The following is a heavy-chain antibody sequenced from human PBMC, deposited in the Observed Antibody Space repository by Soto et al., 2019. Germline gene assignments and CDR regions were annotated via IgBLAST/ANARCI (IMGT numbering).Heavy chain of an antibody. D-gene: IGHD1-1*01. CDR2: ISDDGSTA. CDR3: ARGPRVSSTGTGAH. J-gene: IGHJ4*02. V-gene: IGHV3-74*01. CDR1: GFTFSAYW. Sequence: PGGSLRLSCSVSGFTFSAYWMHWVRQVPGKGLTWVSRISDDGSTATYADSVKGRFVISRDNAKNSLYLEMNTLRAGDSGLYYCARGPRVSSTGTGAHWGRGTLVTVSS.